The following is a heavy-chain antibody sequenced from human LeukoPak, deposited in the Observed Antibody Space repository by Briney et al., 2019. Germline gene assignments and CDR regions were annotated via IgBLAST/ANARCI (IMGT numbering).Heavy chain of an antibody. Sequence: PSETLSLTCTVSGGSISSYYWSWIRQPPGKGLEWIGRIYTSGSTNYNPSLKSRVTISVDTSKKQLSLQLSSVTAADTAVYYCARTNIGPAGSWFDPWGQGTLVTVSS. D-gene: IGHD6-13*01. V-gene: IGHV4-4*08. CDR3: ARTNIGPAGSWFDP. CDR1: GGSISSYY. CDR2: IYTSGST. J-gene: IGHJ5*02.